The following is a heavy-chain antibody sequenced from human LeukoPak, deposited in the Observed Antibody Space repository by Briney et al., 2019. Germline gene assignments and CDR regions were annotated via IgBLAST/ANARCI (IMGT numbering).Heavy chain of an antibody. Sequence: GGSLRLSCAASGFTFSSYAMSWVRQAPRKGLEWVSAISGCGGSTYYADSVKGRFTISRDNSKNKLYMQMNSLRAADTAVYYCARPDRRRRSTSWCPGYWGQGTLVTVSS. D-gene: IGHD2-2*01. CDR1: GFTFSSYA. CDR3: ARPDRRRRSTSWCPGY. V-gene: IGHV3-23*01. J-gene: IGHJ4*02. CDR2: ISGCGGST.